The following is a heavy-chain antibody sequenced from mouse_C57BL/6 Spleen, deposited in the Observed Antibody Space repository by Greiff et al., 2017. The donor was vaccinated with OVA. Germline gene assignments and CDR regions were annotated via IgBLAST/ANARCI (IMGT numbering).Heavy chain of an antibody. D-gene: IGHD1-1*02. CDR2: INPNNGGT. CDR1: GYTFTDYY. CDR3: AREGVLSPFAY. J-gene: IGHJ3*01. V-gene: IGHV1-26*01. Sequence: EVKLQQSGPELVKPGASVKISCKASGYTFTDYYMNWVKQSHGKSLEWIGDINPNNGGTSYNQKFKGKATLTVDKSSSTAYMELRSLTSEDSAVYYCAREGVLSPFAYWGQGTLVTVSA.